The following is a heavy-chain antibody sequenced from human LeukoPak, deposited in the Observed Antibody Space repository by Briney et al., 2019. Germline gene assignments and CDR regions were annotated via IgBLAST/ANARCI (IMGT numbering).Heavy chain of an antibody. CDR1: GGTFRSNA. CDR3: ARAPGITIFGVVNPNWFDP. J-gene: IGHJ5*02. CDR2: IIPIFGTA. V-gene: IGHV1-69*13. D-gene: IGHD3-3*01. Sequence: ASVKVSCKASGGTFRSNAISWVRQAPGQGLEWMGGIIPIFGTANYAQKFQGRVTITADESTSTAYMELSSLRSEDTAVYYCARAPGITIFGVVNPNWFDPWGQGTLVTVSS.